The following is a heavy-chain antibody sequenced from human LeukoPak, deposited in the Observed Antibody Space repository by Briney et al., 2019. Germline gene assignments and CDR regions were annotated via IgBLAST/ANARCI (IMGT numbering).Heavy chain of an antibody. Sequence: GGSLRLSCAASGFNVSYYSMNWVRQAPGKGLEWVSSISSSSSYIYYADSVKGRFTISRGNAKNSLYLQMNSLRAEDTAVYYCARDRRVVPAAMAGLDYWGQGTLVTVSS. D-gene: IGHD2-2*01. CDR3: ARDRRVVPAAMAGLDY. V-gene: IGHV3-21*01. CDR2: ISSSSSYI. CDR1: GFNVSYYS. J-gene: IGHJ4*02.